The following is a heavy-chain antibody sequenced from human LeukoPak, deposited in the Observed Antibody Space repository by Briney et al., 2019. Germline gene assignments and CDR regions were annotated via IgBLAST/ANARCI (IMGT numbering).Heavy chain of an antibody. CDR2: ISGSGGST. D-gene: IGHD6-13*01. Sequence: GGSLRLSCAASGFTFSSYAMSWVRQAPGKGLEWVSAISGSGGSTYYADSVKGRFTISRDNSKNTLYLQMNSLRAEDTAVYYCAKDLVSGYSSPVDYWGQGTLVTVSP. CDR3: AKDLVSGYSSPVDY. V-gene: IGHV3-23*01. CDR1: GFTFSSYA. J-gene: IGHJ4*02.